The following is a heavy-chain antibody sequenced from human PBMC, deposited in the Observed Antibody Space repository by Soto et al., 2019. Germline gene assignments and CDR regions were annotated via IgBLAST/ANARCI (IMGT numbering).Heavy chain of an antibody. D-gene: IGHD2-8*02. CDR3: VKDRSDTWSFDY. V-gene: IGHV3-30*18. J-gene: IGHJ4*02. CDR1: GFTFSSCA. Sequence: QVQLVESGGGVVQPGRSLRLSCVASGFTFSSCAMHWVRQVPGKGLEWLAVVTHDGTLYPYADSVKGRFSISRDNSRKTRYLQMNGLRAEDTAVYYCVKDRSDTWSFDYWGQGTLVTASS. CDR2: VTHDGTLY.